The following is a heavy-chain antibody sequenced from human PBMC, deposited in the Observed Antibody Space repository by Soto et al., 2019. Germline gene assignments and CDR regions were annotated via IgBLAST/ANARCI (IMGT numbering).Heavy chain of an antibody. Sequence: QVQLVQSGAEVREPGASVKVSCKASGYSFTSLDINWVRQTTGQGLEWMGWMQPSSGRTGYAQKFQGRVTMTSDTSINTAYMELSSLTSADTAFYYCARGVNAGVDYWGQGTLVTVSS. CDR3: ARGVNAGVDY. D-gene: IGHD1-26*01. CDR2: MQPSSGRT. J-gene: IGHJ4*02. CDR1: GYSFTSLD. V-gene: IGHV1-8*01.